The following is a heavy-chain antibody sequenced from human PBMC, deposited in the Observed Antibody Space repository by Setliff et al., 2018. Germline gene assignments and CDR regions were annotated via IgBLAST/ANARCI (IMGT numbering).Heavy chain of an antibody. CDR1: GYTFTSHY. Sequence: ASVKVSCKASGYTFTSHYMHWVRQAPGLGLEWMGTINPSSGRTSYAQKFQGRVTITRNTSISTAYMELSSLRSEDTAVYYCARGLSWELLEALGYYYYGMDVWGQGTTVTVSS. D-gene: IGHD1-26*01. V-gene: IGHV1-46*01. CDR3: ARGLSWELLEALGYYYYGMDV. CDR2: INPSSGRT. J-gene: IGHJ6*02.